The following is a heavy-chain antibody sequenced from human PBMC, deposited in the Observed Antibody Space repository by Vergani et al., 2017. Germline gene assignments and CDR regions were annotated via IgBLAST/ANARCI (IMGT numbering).Heavy chain of an antibody. CDR3: ARGERTYYDFWSGEHRYSNWFDP. J-gene: IGHJ5*02. CDR1: GYTFTSYY. V-gene: IGHV1-46*01. CDR2: INPSGGST. Sequence: QVQLVQSGAEVKKPGASVKVSCKASGYTFTSYYMHWVRQAPGQGLEWMGIINPSGGSTSYAQKFQGRVTMTRDTSTSTVYMELSSLRSEDTAVYYCARGERTYYDFWSGEHRYSNWFDPWGQGTLVTVSS. D-gene: IGHD3-3*01.